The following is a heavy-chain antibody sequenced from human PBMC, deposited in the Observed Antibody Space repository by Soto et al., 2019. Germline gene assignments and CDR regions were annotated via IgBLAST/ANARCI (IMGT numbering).Heavy chain of an antibody. D-gene: IGHD3-22*01. Sequence: QVQLQESGPGLVKPSQTLSLTCTVSGGSISSGGYYWSWIRQHPGKGLEWIGYIYYSGSTYYNPSLKSRVTISVDTSKNQFSLKLSSVTAADTAVYYCAREAPARYTMIVVARGGYYFDYWGQGTLVTVSS. CDR1: GGSISSGGYY. CDR2: IYYSGST. CDR3: AREAPARYTMIVVARGGYYFDY. J-gene: IGHJ4*02. V-gene: IGHV4-31*03.